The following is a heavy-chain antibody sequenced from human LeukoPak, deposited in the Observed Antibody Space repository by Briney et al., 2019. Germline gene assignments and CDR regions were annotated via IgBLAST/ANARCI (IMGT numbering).Heavy chain of an antibody. CDR3: ATVGSRSSSWYRPLDY. J-gene: IGHJ4*02. CDR2: FDPEGGET. Sequence: ASVKVSCKVSGYTLTELSMHWVRQAPGKGLEWMGGFDPEGGETIYAQKFQGRVTMTEDTSTDTAYMELSSLRSEDTAVYYCATVGSRSSSWYRPLDYWGQGTLVTVSS. CDR1: GYTLTELS. D-gene: IGHD6-13*01. V-gene: IGHV1-24*01.